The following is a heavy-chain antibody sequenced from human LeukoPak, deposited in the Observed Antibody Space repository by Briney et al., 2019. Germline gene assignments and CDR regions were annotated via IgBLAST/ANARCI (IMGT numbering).Heavy chain of an antibody. CDR1: GGSISSYY. CDR3: ASGYCGGACQLGGVDM. V-gene: IGHV4-59*01. D-gene: IGHD2-21*02. J-gene: IGHJ3*02. CDR2: THYSGST. Sequence: SETLSLTCTVSGGSISSYYWSWLRQPPGKGLEYIGYTHYSGSTNYNPSLKSRVTISLDTSGNQFSLKLSSATAADTAVYYCASGYCGGACQLGGVDMWGQGTMVTVSS.